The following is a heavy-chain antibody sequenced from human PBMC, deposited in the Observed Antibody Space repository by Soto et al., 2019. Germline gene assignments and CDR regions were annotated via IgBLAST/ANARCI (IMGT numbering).Heavy chain of an antibody. V-gene: IGHV1-2*04. D-gene: IGHD6-13*01. J-gene: IGHJ6*02. CDR3: ARMLMVPHYYYYGMDV. Sequence: QVQLVQSGAEVKKPGASVKVSCKASGYTFTGYYMHWVRQAPGQGLEWMGWINPNSGGTNYAQKFQGWVTMTRDTSISTAYMELSRLRSDDTAVYYCARMLMVPHYYYYGMDVWGQGTTVTVSS. CDR1: GYTFTGYY. CDR2: INPNSGGT.